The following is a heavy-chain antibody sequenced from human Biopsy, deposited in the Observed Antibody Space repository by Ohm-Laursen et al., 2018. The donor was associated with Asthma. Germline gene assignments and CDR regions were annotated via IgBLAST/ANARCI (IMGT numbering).Heavy chain of an antibody. V-gene: IGHV1-24*01. CDR2: HDHEEGGT. J-gene: IGHJ4*02. D-gene: IGHD4-17*01. CDR1: GYSLTDLS. CDR3: ASDFPKDYVRYNFQF. Sequence: ATVKISCKISGYSLTDLSMHWARQAPGQGLEWMGGHDHEEGGTVNARRFQGRVTMTEDTSTDTAYMELSSLSSGDTAVYYCASDFPKDYVRYNFQFWGQGTLVTVSS.